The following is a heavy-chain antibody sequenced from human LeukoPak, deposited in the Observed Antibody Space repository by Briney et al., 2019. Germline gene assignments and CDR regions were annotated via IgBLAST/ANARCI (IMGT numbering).Heavy chain of an antibody. V-gene: IGHV3-23*01. CDR2: ISGSGGST. CDR1: GFTFSSYG. CDR3: AKDDAWLQYND. J-gene: IGHJ4*02. Sequence: GGSLRLSCAASGFTFSSYGMSWVRQAPGKGLEWVSAISGSGGSTYYADSVKGRFTISRDNSKNTLYLQINSLRDEDTAVYYCAKDDAWLQYNDWGQGTLVTVSS. D-gene: IGHD5-24*01.